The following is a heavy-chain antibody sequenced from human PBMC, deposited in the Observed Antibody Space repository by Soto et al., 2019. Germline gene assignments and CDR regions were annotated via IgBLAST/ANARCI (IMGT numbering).Heavy chain of an antibody. CDR3: ARDPAIFAPGMDV. Sequence: LRLSCAASGFTFSSYEMNWVRQAPGKGLEWVSYISSSGSTIYYADSVKGRFTISRDNAKNSLYLQMNSLRAEDTAVYYCARDPAIFAPGMDVWGQGTTVTVSS. V-gene: IGHV3-48*03. D-gene: IGHD3-3*01. CDR1: GFTFSSYE. J-gene: IGHJ6*02. CDR2: ISSSGSTI.